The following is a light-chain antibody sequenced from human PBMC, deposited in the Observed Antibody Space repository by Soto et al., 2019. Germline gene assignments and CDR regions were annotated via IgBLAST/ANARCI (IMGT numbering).Light chain of an antibody. CDR1: QSASSDY. V-gene: IGKV3-20*01. CDR3: QQYGSSPLT. J-gene: IGKJ4*01. CDR2: RAS. Sequence: EIVLTQSPGTLSLSLGERATLSCRASQSASSDYVAWYRQKPGQVPTVLIYRASTRATGIPDRFSGSGSGTDFTLTISRVEPEDFAVYYCQQYGSSPLTFGGGTRVEIK.